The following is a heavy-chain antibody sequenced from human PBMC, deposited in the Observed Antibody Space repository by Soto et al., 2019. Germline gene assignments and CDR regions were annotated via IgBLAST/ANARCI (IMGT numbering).Heavy chain of an antibody. Sequence: LRLSCAASGFTFSSYSMNWVRQAPGKGLEWVSSISSSSSYIYYADSVKGRFTISRDNAKNSLYLQMNSLRAEDTAVYYCARDPYSSSWYSPYYFDYWGQGTLVTVSS. CDR1: GFTFSSYS. CDR3: ARDPYSSSWYSPYYFDY. J-gene: IGHJ4*02. D-gene: IGHD6-13*01. CDR2: ISSSSSYI. V-gene: IGHV3-21*01.